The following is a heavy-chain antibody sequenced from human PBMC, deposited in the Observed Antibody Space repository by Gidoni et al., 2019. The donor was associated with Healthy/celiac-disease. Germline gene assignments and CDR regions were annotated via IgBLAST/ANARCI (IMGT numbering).Heavy chain of an antibody. Sequence: EVQLVESGGGLVKPGGSLRLPCAAAGCTFSSARMNWFRQAPGKGLEWVSSISSSSSYIYYADSVKGRFTISRDNSKNSLYLQMNSLRAEDTAVYYCARDYSSWSNYYYYGMDVWGQGTTVTVSS. CDR2: ISSSSSYI. CDR1: GCTFSSAR. V-gene: IGHV3-21*01. CDR3: ARDYSSWSNYYYYGMDV. J-gene: IGHJ6*02. D-gene: IGHD6-13*01.